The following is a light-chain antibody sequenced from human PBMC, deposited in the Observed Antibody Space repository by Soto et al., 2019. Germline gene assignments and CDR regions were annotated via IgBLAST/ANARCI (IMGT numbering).Light chain of an antibody. CDR1: QSVLYSSNNRNY. V-gene: IGKV4-1*01. CDR2: WAS. J-gene: IGKJ4*01. CDR3: QQYRTTPLT. Sequence: DIVMTQSPDSLAVSLGERATINCKSSQSVLYSSNNRNYFAWYQQKPGQPPKLLISWASTRESGVPDRFSGSGPETDFTLTISSLQAEDVAVYYCQQYRTTPLTFGGGTKVEIK.